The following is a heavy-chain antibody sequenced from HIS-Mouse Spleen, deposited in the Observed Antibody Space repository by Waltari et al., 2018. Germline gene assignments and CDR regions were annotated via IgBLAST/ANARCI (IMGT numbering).Heavy chain of an antibody. CDR1: GGSISSSSYY. J-gene: IGHJ4*02. D-gene: IGHD6-13*01. Sequence: QLQLQESGPGLVKPSETRSLTCTVSGGSISSSSYYWGWISQPPGKGLEWTGSIYYSGSTYYNPSLKSRVTISVDTSKNQFSLKLSSVTAADTAVYYCARESPAAAGLGRYFDYWGQGTLVTVSS. V-gene: IGHV4-39*07. CDR2: IYYSGST. CDR3: ARESPAAAGLGRYFDY.